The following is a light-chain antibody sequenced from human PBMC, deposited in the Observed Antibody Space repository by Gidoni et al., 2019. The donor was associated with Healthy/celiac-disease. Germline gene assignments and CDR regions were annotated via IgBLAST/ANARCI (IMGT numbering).Light chain of an antibody. J-gene: IGKJ4*01. V-gene: IGKV1-5*03. Sequence: DIQMSQSPSTLSASVGDRVTITCRASQSTSSWLVWYQQKPGKAPKLLIYKASSLESGVPSRFSGSGSGTEFTLTISSLQPDDFATYYCQQYNSYPLTFGGGTKVEIK. CDR1: QSTSSW. CDR3: QQYNSYPLT. CDR2: KAS.